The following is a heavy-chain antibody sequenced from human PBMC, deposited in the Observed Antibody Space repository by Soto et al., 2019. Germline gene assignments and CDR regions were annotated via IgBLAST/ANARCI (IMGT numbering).Heavy chain of an antibody. CDR1: CGSIISSSYY. CDR3: ASPSLAVPGGLNYYYYGMDV. Sequence: SETLSLTCTFSCGSIISSSYYWGWIRQPPGKGLEWIGSIYYSGSTYYNPSLKSRVTISVDTSKNQSSLKLSSVTAADTAVYYCASPSLAVPGGLNYYYYGMDVWGQGTTVTVSS. CDR2: IYYSGST. J-gene: IGHJ6*02. V-gene: IGHV4-39*01. D-gene: IGHD6-6*01.